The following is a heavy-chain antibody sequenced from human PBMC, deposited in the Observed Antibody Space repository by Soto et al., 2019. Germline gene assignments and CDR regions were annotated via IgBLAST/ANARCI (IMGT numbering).Heavy chain of an antibody. CDR2: DSYSGSP. CDR3: ARQWGGGY. V-gene: IGHV4-59*08. J-gene: IGHJ4*02. D-gene: IGHD3-16*01. CDR1: GGSIGSHY. Sequence: QVQLQESGPGLVKPSETLSLTCTVSGGSIGSHYWSWIRQPPGEGLEWIGRDSYSGSPGHNPSLMSRVPVSIDTSKNQFSLKLTSVTDADTAVYYCARQWGGGYWGQGILVTVSS.